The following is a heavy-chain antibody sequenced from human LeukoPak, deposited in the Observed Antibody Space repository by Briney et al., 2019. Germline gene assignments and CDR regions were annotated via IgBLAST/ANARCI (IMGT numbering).Heavy chain of an antibody. V-gene: IGHV1-18*01. Sequence: ASVKVSCKAYGYTFNNYGISWVRQAPGQGLEWMGWISGYNGSTNYAQKLQGRVTVTTDTSTNTAYMELRSLRSDDTAMYYCARDGLMLSCDYWGQGTLVTVSS. D-gene: IGHD2-8*01. CDR2: ISGYNGST. J-gene: IGHJ4*02. CDR3: ARDGLMLSCDY. CDR1: GYTFNNYG.